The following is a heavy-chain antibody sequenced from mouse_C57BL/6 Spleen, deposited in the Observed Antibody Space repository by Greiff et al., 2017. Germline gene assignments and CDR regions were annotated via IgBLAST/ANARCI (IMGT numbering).Heavy chain of an antibody. CDR1: GFNIKDYY. D-gene: IGHD2-4*01. Sequence: EVKLMESGAELVKPGASVKLSCTASGFNIKDYYMHWVKQRTEQGLEWIGRIDPEDGETKYAPKFPGKATITADTSSNTAYLQLSSLTSEDTAVYYCARWSDYDVDYWGQGTTLTVSS. CDR2: IDPEDGET. CDR3: ARWSDYDVDY. V-gene: IGHV14-2*01. J-gene: IGHJ2*01.